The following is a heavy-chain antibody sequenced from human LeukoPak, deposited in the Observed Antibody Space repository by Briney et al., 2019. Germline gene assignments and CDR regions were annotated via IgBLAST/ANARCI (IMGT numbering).Heavy chain of an antibody. D-gene: IGHD2-15*01. V-gene: IGHV4-30-4*01. CDR1: GGSISSGDYY. Sequence: PSQTLSLTCPVSGGSISSGDYYWSWLRHPPGKGLEWIGYIYYSGSTYYNPSLKSRVTISVDTSKNQFSLKLSSVTAADTAVYYCARAPYCSGGSCYFYYYYGMDVWGQGTTVTVSS. CDR2: IYYSGST. CDR3: ARAPYCSGGSCYFYYYYGMDV. J-gene: IGHJ6*02.